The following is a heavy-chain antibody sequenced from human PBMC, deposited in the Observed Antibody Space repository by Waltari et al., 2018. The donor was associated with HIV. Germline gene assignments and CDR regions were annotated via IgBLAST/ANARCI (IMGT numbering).Heavy chain of an antibody. CDR3: ATGTIFGDYVMDV. D-gene: IGHD3-3*01. V-gene: IGHV3-53*01. CDR2: TYNYGST. CDR1: GFTVSSTY. Sequence: EMQLVESGGDLIQPGGSLRLSCAASGFTVSSTYMTWVRQAPGQGLEWVSLTYNYGSTYYADSVNGRFTISRDNSKNTLYVRMSSLRAEDTAVYYCATGTIFGDYVMDVWGQGTTVTVSS. J-gene: IGHJ6*02.